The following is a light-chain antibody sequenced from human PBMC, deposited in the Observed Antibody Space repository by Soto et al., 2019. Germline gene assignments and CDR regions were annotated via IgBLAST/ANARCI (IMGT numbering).Light chain of an antibody. CDR1: QSVSSY. CDR2: DAS. J-gene: IGKJ4*01. CDR3: QQRINSLT. V-gene: IGKV3-11*01. Sequence: EIVLTPSPATLSLSKGERATLSCRASQSVSSYLAWYQQKPGQAPRLLIYDASNRATGIPARFSGSGSGTDFTLTISSLEPEDFAVYYCQQRINSLTFGGGTKVDSK.